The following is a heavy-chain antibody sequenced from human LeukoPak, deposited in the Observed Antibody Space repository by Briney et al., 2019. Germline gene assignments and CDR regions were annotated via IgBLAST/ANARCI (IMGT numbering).Heavy chain of an antibody. J-gene: IGHJ4*02. CDR2: TFHTGTT. V-gene: IGHV4-38-2*02. CDR1: GYSLSSGHY. Sequence: SETLSLTCTVSGYSLSSGHYWGWIRQSPGQGLEGIGFTFHTGTTYYTTSLKSRVSISVDTSKNQFFLNLRSVTAADTAVYYCARALNYYDSSGYSNYGVFDYWGQGTLVTVSS. D-gene: IGHD3-22*01. CDR3: ARALNYYDSSGYSNYGVFDY.